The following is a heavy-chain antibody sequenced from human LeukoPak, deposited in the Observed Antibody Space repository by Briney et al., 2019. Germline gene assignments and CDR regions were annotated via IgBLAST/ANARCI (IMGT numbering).Heavy chain of an antibody. CDR2: ISYDGSNK. D-gene: IGHD4-11*01. CDR1: EFTFSRYD. V-gene: IGHV3-30*03. J-gene: IGHJ4*02. Sequence: GGSLRLSCAASEFTFSRYDIHWVRQAPGKGLEWVAVISYDGSNKYYPDSVKGRFTISRDNSKNTLYLQMNSLRAEDTAVYYCATDGHKKPSTVPKANFDYWGQGTLVTVSS. CDR3: ATDGHKKPSTVPKANFDY.